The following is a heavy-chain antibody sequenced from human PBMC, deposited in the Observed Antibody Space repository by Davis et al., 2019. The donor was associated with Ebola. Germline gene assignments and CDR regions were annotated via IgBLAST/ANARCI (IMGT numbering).Heavy chain of an antibody. CDR2: IFSNDEK. D-gene: IGHD5-18*01. J-gene: IGHJ4*02. CDR1: GFSLSNARMG. Sequence: SGPTLVKPTETLTLTCTVSGFSLSNARMGVSWIRQPPGKALEWLAHIFSNDEKSYSTSLKSRLTITKDTSKNQVVLTMTNMDPGDKATYYCAHRRGKYSYGHYFDYWGQGTLVTVSS. V-gene: IGHV2-26*01. CDR3: AHRRGKYSYGHYFDY.